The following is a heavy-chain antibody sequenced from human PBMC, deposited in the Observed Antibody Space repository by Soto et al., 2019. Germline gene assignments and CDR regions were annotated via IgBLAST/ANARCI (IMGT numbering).Heavy chain of an antibody. D-gene: IGHD3-3*01. Sequence: QVQLVESGGGVVQPGRSLRLSCAASGFTFSSYGMHWVRQAPGKGLEWVAVIWYDGSNKYYADSVKGRFTISRDNSKNTLYLQMNSLRAEDTAVYYCARGDLNGVSGLGDYFDYWGQGTLVTVSS. CDR1: GFTFSSYG. CDR2: IWYDGSNK. J-gene: IGHJ4*02. V-gene: IGHV3-33*01. CDR3: ARGDLNGVSGLGDYFDY.